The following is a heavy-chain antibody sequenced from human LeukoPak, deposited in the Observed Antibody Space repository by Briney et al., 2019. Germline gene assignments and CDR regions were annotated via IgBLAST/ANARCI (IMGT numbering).Heavy chain of an antibody. CDR2: ISSSSSYI. CDR3: ARAGWLQYFDY. V-gene: IGHV3-21*05. J-gene: IGHJ4*02. CDR1: GFTFSSYS. D-gene: IGHD5-24*01. Sequence: PGGSLRLSCVASGFTFSSYSMDWVRQAPGKGLEWVSYISSSSSYIYYADSVKGRFTISRDNAKNSLYLQMNSLRAEDTAVYYCARAGWLQYFDYWGQGTLVTVSS.